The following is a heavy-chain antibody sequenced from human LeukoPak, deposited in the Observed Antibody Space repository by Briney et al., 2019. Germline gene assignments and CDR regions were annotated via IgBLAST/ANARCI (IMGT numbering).Heavy chain of an antibody. CDR1: GITLSSYA. CDR2: ISSGGTDE. Sequence: PGRSLRLSCAASGITLSSYAMHWVRQAPGKGLEWVSLISSGGTDEYYADSVKGRFTISRDNSKNTLYLQLNSLRGEDTAVYYCARERIVVPAFDPWGQGTLVTVSS. V-gene: IGHV3-30*01. D-gene: IGHD2-2*01. J-gene: IGHJ5*02. CDR3: ARERIVVPAFDP.